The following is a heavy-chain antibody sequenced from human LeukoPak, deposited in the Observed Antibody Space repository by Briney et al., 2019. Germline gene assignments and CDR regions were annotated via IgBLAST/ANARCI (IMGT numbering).Heavy chain of an antibody. V-gene: IGHV4-30-4*01. CDR3: TRDPTVTNGEDWYFDL. J-gene: IGHJ2*01. CDR2: IYYSGRT. Sequence: SETLSLTYTVSGGSISTDDTYWTWIRQSPGKGLEWIGYIYYSGRTHYNPSLKSRVTISADTSRNQFSLKLSSVTAADTAVYYCTRDPTVTNGEDWYFDLWGRGTLVTVSS. D-gene: IGHD4-17*01. CDR1: GGSISTDDTY.